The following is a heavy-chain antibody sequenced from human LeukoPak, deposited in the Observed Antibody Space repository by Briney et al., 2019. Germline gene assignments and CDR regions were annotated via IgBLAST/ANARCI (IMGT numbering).Heavy chain of an antibody. V-gene: IGHV3-30*04. CDR3: ARDFTIVVVGPYYYYYYGMDV. J-gene: IGHJ6*02. CDR1: GFTFSSYA. Sequence: GGSLRLSCAASGFTFSSYAMHWVRQAPGKGLEWVAVISYDGSNKYYADSVKGRFTISRDNSKNTLYLQMNSLRAGDTAVYYCARDFTIVVVGPYYYYYYGMDVWGQGTTVTVSS. D-gene: IGHD3-22*01. CDR2: ISYDGSNK.